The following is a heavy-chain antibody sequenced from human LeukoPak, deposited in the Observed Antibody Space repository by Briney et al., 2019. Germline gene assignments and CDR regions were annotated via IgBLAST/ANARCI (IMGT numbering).Heavy chain of an antibody. J-gene: IGHJ4*02. V-gene: IGHV3-23*01. Sequence: TGGSLRLSCAASGFTFSNYAMSWVRQAPGKGLEWVSAFSGSGGSTYYADSVKGRFTISRDNSKNTLYLQMNSLRAEDTAVYYCAREITYYYDSSGSQWGQGTLVTVSS. CDR3: AREITYYYDSSGSQ. CDR1: GFTFSNYA. D-gene: IGHD3-22*01. CDR2: FSGSGGST.